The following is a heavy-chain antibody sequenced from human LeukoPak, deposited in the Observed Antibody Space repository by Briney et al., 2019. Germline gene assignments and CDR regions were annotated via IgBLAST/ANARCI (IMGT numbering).Heavy chain of an antibody. Sequence: ASVKVSCKASGYTFTSYGISWVRQAPGQGLEWMGWISDYNGNTNYAQKLKGRVTMTTDISTSTAYMELRSLRSDDTAVDYCARALVVVAATPDYWGQGTLVTVSS. CDR1: GYTFTSYG. J-gene: IGHJ4*02. V-gene: IGHV1-18*01. CDR2: ISDYNGNT. CDR3: ARALVVVAATPDY. D-gene: IGHD2-15*01.